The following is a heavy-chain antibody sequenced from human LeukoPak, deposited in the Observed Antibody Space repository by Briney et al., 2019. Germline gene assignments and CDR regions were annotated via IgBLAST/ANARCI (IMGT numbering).Heavy chain of an antibody. V-gene: IGHV3-23*01. CDR1: GFTFSSYA. J-gene: IGHJ4*02. CDR2: ISGSGGST. D-gene: IGHD3-22*01. CDR3: ANLGAYYYDSK. Sequence: GGSLRLSCAASGFTFSSYAMSWVRQAPGKGLEWVSAISGSGGSTYYADSVKGRFTISRDNSKNTLYLQMNSLRAEDAAVYYCANLGAYYYDSKWGQGTLVTVSS.